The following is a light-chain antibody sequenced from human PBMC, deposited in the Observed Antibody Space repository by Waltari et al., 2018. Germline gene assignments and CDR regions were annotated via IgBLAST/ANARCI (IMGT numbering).Light chain of an antibody. J-gene: IGLJ3*02. CDR2: EDT. CDR1: VLSQKY. CDR3: YSASDNNWV. V-gene: IGLV3-27*01. Sequence: SYELTQPSSVSVSPGQTARITCSGDVLSQKYARWLQQKPGQAPLLLVYEDTNRPPGLPGRFSGSSSGTPVTLTITGAQVEDEADYYCYSASDNNWVFGGGTMLTVL.